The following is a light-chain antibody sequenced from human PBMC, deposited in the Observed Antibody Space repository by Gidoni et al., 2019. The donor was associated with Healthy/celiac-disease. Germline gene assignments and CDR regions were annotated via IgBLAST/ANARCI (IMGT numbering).Light chain of an antibody. CDR3: QQSYSTPA. CDR2: AAS. Sequence: DIQMAQSPYSLSASVGDSVTITCRASQRISSYLNWYQQKPGKAPKFLIYAASSLQSGVPSRFSGSGSGTEFTLTISSLQPEDFATYYCQQSYSTPAFGPGTQVDIK. J-gene: IGKJ3*01. CDR1: QRISSY. V-gene: IGKV1-39*01.